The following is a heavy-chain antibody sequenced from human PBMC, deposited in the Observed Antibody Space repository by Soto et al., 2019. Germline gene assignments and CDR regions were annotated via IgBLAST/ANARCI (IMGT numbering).Heavy chain of an antibody. Sequence: ASVKVSCKASGYTFTSYGISWVRQVPGQGLEWMGWISAYNGNTNYAQKLQGRVTMTTDTSTSTAYMELRSLRSDDTAVYYCARYPTYYDILTGSYYYMDVWGKGTTVTVSS. J-gene: IGHJ6*03. CDR1: GYTFTSYG. CDR3: ARYPTYYDILTGSYYYMDV. V-gene: IGHV1-18*01. CDR2: ISAYNGNT. D-gene: IGHD3-9*01.